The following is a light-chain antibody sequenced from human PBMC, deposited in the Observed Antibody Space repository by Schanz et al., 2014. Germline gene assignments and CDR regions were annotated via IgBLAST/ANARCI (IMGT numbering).Light chain of an antibody. Sequence: QSVLTQPPSVSGAPGQRVTISCTGSSSNIGAGYDVHWYQQLPGTAPKLLIYGNSNRPSGVPDRFSGSKSGTSASLAITGLQAEDEADYSCSSYAGTNTAYVFGTGTKLTVL. CDR3: SSYAGTNTAYV. CDR2: GNS. V-gene: IGLV1-40*01. CDR1: SSNIGAGYD. J-gene: IGLJ1*01.